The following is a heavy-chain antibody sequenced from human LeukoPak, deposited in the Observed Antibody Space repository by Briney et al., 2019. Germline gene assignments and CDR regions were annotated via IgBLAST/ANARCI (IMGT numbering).Heavy chain of an antibody. D-gene: IGHD6-13*01. CDR2: IKQDGSES. J-gene: IGHJ4*02. Sequence: GGYLRLSCAASGFAFRNYWMSWVRQAPGKGLEWVANIKQDGSESYYVDSVKGRFTISRDNAENSLYLQMNSLRAEDTAVYYCARGISSSWYYWGQGTLVTVSS. CDR1: GFAFRNYW. CDR3: ARGISSSWYY. V-gene: IGHV3-7*05.